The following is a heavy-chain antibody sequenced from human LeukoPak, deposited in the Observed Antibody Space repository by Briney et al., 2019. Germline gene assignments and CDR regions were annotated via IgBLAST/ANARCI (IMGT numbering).Heavy chain of an antibody. CDR3: ARDGYSYGLHYYYYGMDV. D-gene: IGHD5-18*01. V-gene: IGHV3-9*01. J-gene: IGHJ6*02. Sequence: GGSLRLSCAASGFTFDDYAMHWVRQAPGKGLEWVSGISWNSGSIGYADSVKGRSTISRDNAKNSLYLQMNSLRAEDTAVYYCARDGYSYGLHYYYYGMDVWGQGTTVTVSS. CDR1: GFTFDDYA. CDR2: ISWNSGSI.